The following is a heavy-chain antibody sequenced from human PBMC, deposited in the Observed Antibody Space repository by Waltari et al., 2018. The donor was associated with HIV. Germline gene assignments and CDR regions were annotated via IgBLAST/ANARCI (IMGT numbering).Heavy chain of an antibody. Sequence: QMRLFESGPRQLKPSEPMSPTCTVSDRSISSTGYYSAWVRTSPGKGLEWIGGWAYGDCPIFTPSPESRLTNSADPAKNQFSLSLQSVTAEDTAVYYCVTQFRKYAWFDPWGQGTLVTVSS. CDR2: WAYGDCP. CDR1: DRSISSTGYY. CDR3: VTQFRKYAWFDP. V-gene: IGHV4-39*01. J-gene: IGHJ5*02. D-gene: IGHD2-2*01.